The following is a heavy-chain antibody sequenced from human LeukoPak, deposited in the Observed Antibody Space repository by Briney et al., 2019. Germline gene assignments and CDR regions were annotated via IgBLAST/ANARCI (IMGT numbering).Heavy chain of an antibody. Sequence: ASVKVSCKASGYTFTGYYMHWVRQAPGQGLEWMGWINPNSGDTNYAQKFQGRVTMTRDTSISTAYMELSRLRSDDTAVYYCARVRYRLAETYIDYWGQGTLVTVSS. J-gene: IGHJ4*02. CDR2: INPNSGDT. D-gene: IGHD3-16*01. V-gene: IGHV1-2*02. CDR1: GYTFTGYY. CDR3: ARVRYRLAETYIDY.